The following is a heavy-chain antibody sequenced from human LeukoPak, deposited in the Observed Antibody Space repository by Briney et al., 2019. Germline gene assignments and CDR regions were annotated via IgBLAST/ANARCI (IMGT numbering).Heavy chain of an antibody. CDR1: GYTFSGFY. CDR2: INPNSGGT. V-gene: IGHV1-2*02. D-gene: IGHD5-24*01. CDR3: ARGDGWIIDY. J-gene: IGHJ4*02. Sequence: ASVKVSCKASGYTFSGFYIHWVRQAPGQGLEWMGWINPNSGGTIYAQKFQGRVTMTRVTSINTADMELSRLRSDDTAVYYCARGDGWIIDYWGQGTLVTVPS.